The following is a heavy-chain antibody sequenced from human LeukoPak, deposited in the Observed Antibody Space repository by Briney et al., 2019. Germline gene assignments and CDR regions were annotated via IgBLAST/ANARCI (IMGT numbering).Heavy chain of an antibody. CDR2: ISSSGSTI. V-gene: IGHV3-48*03. CDR3: ARIPSQKQQLPWFDP. CDR1: GFTFSSYE. Sequence: PGGSLRLSCAASGFTFSSYEMNWVRQAPGKGLEWVSYISSSGSTIYYADSVKGRFTISRDNAKNSLYLQMNSLRAEDTAAYYCARIPSQKQQLPWFDPWGQGTLVTVSS. J-gene: IGHJ5*02. D-gene: IGHD6-13*01.